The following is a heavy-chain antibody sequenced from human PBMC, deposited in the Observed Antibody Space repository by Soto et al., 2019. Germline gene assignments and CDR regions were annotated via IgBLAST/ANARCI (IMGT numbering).Heavy chain of an antibody. CDR3: AKAYLSTLYYFDY. CDR2: ISTGGGST. Sequence: RLSCAASGFTFSSYAMSWVRQPPGQGLEWVSGISTGGGSTYYADSVKGRFTISRDNPKNTLYLQMNSLRAEDTAVYYCAKAYLSTLYYFDYWGQGALVTVSS. J-gene: IGHJ4*02. V-gene: IGHV3-23*01. D-gene: IGHD2-21*01. CDR1: GFTFSSYA.